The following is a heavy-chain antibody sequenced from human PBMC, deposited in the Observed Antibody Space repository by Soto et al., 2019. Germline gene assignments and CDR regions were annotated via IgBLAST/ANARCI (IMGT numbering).Heavy chain of an antibody. CDR1: GGSISSDDYY. J-gene: IGHJ4*02. V-gene: IGHV4-30-4*01. Sequence: SETLSLTCTVSGGSISSDDYYWSWVRQPPGKGLEWIGYIYYNGRTDYNPSLKSRVIISIDTSKNQFSMNLNSVSAADTAVYYCARDRSNSPDYFDYWGQGTLVTVSS. CDR2: IYYNGRT. D-gene: IGHD6-6*01. CDR3: ARDRSNSPDYFDY.